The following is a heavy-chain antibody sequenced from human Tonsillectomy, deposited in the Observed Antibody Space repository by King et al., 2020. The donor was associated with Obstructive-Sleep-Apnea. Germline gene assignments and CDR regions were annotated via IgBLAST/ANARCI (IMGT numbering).Heavy chain of an antibody. D-gene: IGHD6-19*01. Sequence: EVQLVESGAEVKKPGESLKISCKGSGYSFSTYWIGWVRQMPGKGLEWMGIIYPGDSDTRYSPSFQGQVTISADKSISTAYLQWSSLKASDTAMYYCARSPQQWLDYFDYGGQGTLVTVSS. CDR2: IYPGDSDT. CDR3: ARSPQQWLDYFDY. J-gene: IGHJ4*02. V-gene: IGHV5-51*01. CDR1: GYSFSTYW.